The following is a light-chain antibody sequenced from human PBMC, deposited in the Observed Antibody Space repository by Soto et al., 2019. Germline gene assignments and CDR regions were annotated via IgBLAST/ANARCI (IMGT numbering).Light chain of an antibody. CDR1: QSVSSN. J-gene: IGKJ4*01. V-gene: IGKV3-15*01. Sequence: EIVMTQSPATLSVSPGEGATLSCRASQSVSSNFAWYQQKPGQAPRLLIYGASTRATGIPARCSGSGSGTEFTLSISSLQSEDVAVYYCQQYQNWPLTFGGGTKVEIK. CDR3: QQYQNWPLT. CDR2: GAS.